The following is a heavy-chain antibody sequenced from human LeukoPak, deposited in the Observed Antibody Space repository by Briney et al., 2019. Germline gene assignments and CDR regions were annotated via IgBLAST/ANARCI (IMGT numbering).Heavy chain of an antibody. CDR3: ARFWGYDFGDLYFDY. CDR1: GYTFTGYY. D-gene: IGHD3-10*01. J-gene: IGHJ4*02. Sequence: ASVKVSCKASGYTFTGYYMHWVRQAPGQGLEWMGWINPNSGGTNYAQKFQGRVTMTGDTSISTAYMELSRLRSDDTAVYYCARFWGYDFGDLYFDYWGQGTLVTVSS. CDR2: INPNSGGT. V-gene: IGHV1-2*02.